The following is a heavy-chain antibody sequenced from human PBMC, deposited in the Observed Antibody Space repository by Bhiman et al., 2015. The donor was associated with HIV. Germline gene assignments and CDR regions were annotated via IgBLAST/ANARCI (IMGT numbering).Heavy chain of an antibody. J-gene: IGHJ4*02. CDR3: AKDPRIGSSSGAYYFDY. CDR2: ISWDGGST. D-gene: IGHD6-6*01. Sequence: QLVESGGGLVQPGGSLRLSCAASGFTFDDYAMHWVRQVPGKGLEWVSLISWDGGSTYYADSVKGRFTISRDNNKNSVYLQMNSLRSEDTALYYCAKDPRIGSSSGAYYFDYWGQGTLVTVSS. CDR1: GFTFDDYA. V-gene: IGHV3-43D*03.